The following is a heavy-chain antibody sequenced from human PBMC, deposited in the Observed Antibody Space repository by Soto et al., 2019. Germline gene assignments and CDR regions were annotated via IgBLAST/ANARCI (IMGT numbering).Heavy chain of an antibody. CDR1: GFTLGRYG. CDR3: AKARHYPRAYFHY. Sequence: PGGSLRLSCAASGFTLGRYGMSWVRQAPGKGLEWVSAVSPNGQGIYYADSVRGRFTISRDFSKNTVFLHMDSLRAEDTAVYYCAKARHYPRAYFHYWGQGTLVTVSS. CDR2: VSPNGQGI. J-gene: IGHJ4*02. D-gene: IGHD3-10*01. V-gene: IGHV3-23*01.